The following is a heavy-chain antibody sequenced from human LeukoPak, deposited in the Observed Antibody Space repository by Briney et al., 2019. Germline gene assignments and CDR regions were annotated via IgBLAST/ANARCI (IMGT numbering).Heavy chain of an antibody. J-gene: IGHJ5*02. CDR2: IIPIFGTA. CDR1: GGTFSSYA. D-gene: IGHD1-7*01. Sequence: SVKVSCKASGGTFSSYAISWVRQAPGQGLEWMGGIIPIFGTANYAQKFQGRVTITADESTSTAYMELSSLRSEDTAVYYCARGANYPPYYNWFDPWGQGTLVTVSS. CDR3: ARGANYPPYYNWFDP. V-gene: IGHV1-69*13.